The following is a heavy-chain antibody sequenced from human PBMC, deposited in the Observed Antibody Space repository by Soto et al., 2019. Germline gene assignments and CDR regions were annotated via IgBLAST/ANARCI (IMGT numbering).Heavy chain of an antibody. Sequence: QVQLVESGGGVVQPGGSLGLSCAASGFTFGRHGMHWVRQAPGKGLEWVAVIGSNGRRASYADSVKGRFTISRDNGQNTLYLQMNSLRAEETTVYYCVRDDDYGDNGLDYWGQGTLVTVSS. CDR2: IGSNGRRA. D-gene: IGHD4-17*01. J-gene: IGHJ4*02. V-gene: IGHV3-33*01. CDR1: GFTFGRHG. CDR3: VRDDDYGDNGLDY.